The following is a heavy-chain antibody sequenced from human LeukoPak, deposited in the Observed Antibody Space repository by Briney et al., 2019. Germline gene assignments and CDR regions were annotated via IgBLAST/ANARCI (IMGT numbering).Heavy chain of an antibody. Sequence: QAGGSPRLSCAASGLTFSSYWMHWVRQAPGKGLVWVSRINSDGSGTTYADSVKGRFTISRDNAKNTLYLQMNSLRAEDTAVYYCARSLVVIDYWGQGTLVTVSS. CDR2: INSDGSGT. CDR1: GLTFSSYW. J-gene: IGHJ4*02. D-gene: IGHD3-16*02. V-gene: IGHV3-74*01. CDR3: ARSLVVIDY.